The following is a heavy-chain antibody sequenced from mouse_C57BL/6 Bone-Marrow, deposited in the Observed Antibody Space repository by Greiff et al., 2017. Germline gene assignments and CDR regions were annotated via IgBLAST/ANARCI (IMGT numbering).Heavy chain of an antibody. D-gene: IGHD2-12*01. CDR3: AKKISCYDPYAMHY. Sequence: QVQLQQSGPGPVQPSQSLSITCTVSGFSLTSYGVHWVRQSPGKGLEWLGVIWRGGSTDYNAAFMSRLSITKDNSKRQVFFKMNSLQADDTAIYYCAKKISCYDPYAMHYGGQGTSVTVSS. CDR1: GFSLTSYG. J-gene: IGHJ4*01. V-gene: IGHV2-5*01. CDR2: IWRGGST.